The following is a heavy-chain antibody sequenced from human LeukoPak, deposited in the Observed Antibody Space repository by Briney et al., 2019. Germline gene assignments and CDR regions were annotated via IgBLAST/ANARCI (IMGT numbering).Heavy chain of an antibody. CDR2: IRIEAHGGTR. V-gene: IGHV3-49*04. D-gene: IGHD3-10*01. CDR1: GFIFGDYG. CDR3: TRRSGGPYYYFDS. Sequence: GGSLRLSCTGSGFIFGDYGINWVRQAPGKGLEWVGFIRIEAHGGTREYAASAKGRFTLSRDDSKNIAYLQMDSLKVEDTAVYYCTRRSGGPYYYFDSWGQGALVTVSS. J-gene: IGHJ4*02.